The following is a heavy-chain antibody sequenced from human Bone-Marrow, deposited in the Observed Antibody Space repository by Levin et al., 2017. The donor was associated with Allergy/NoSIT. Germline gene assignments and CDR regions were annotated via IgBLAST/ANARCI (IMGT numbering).Heavy chain of an antibody. CDR1: GDSINNFY. Sequence: SETLSLTCTVSGDSINNFYWSWIRQPPGKGLEWIGYIYYSGTTTYNPSLKSRVTISLDTPKNQFSLKLSSVTAADTAVYYCGRVGGWSGPISYWGQGTLVTVSS. J-gene: IGHJ4*02. D-gene: IGHD6-19*01. V-gene: IGHV4-59*01. CDR2: IYYSGTT. CDR3: GRVGGWSGPISY.